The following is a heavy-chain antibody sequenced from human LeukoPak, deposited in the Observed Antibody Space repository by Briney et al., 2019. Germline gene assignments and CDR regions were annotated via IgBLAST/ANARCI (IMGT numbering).Heavy chain of an antibody. CDR1: GNTFTSYG. CDR3: ATGIVVVTAPLDY. Sequence: ASVKVSCKASGNTFTSYGITWVRQAPGQGLEWMGWISAYNGNTNYAQKFQGRVTMTEDTSTDTAYMELSSLRSEDTAVYYCATGIVVVTAPLDYWGQGTLVTASS. CDR2: ISAYNGNT. D-gene: IGHD2-21*02. V-gene: IGHV1-18*01. J-gene: IGHJ4*02.